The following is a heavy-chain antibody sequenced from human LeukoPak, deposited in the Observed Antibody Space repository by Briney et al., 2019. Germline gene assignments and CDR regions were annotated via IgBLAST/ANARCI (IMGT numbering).Heavy chain of an antibody. J-gene: IGHJ4*02. D-gene: IGHD6-13*01. Sequence: SETLSLTCTVSGGSIVSHYWNWIRQPAGRGLEWIGRFYASGTTNTSPSLKSRVTMSVDTSKNQFSLKLSSVTAADTTVYYCAKDSSTWGNLAGHFDSWGQGTLVTVSS. CDR1: GGSIVSHY. CDR3: AKDSSTWGNLAGHFDS. CDR2: FYASGTT. V-gene: IGHV4-4*07.